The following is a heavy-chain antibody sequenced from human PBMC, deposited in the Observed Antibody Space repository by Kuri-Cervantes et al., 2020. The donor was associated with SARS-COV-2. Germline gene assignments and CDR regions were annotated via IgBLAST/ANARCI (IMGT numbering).Heavy chain of an antibody. CDR1: GYSISSGYY. J-gene: IGHJ6*04. CDR2: IYHSGST. V-gene: IGHV4-38-2*01. D-gene: IGHD4-23*01. Sequence: GSLRLSCAVSGYSISSGYYWGWIRQPPGKGLEWIGSIYHSGSTNYNPSLKGRVTISVDTSKNQFSLKLSSVTAADTAMYYCARPGGFLDVWGKGTTVTVSS. CDR3: ARPGGFLDV.